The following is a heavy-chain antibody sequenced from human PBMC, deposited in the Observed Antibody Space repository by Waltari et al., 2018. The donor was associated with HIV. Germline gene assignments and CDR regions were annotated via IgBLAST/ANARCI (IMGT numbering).Heavy chain of an antibody. D-gene: IGHD3-22*01. CDR2: KKQDGSEK. J-gene: IGHJ4*02. CDR3: ARDQRYYYDSSGYFAFDY. CDR1: GFTFSSYW. V-gene: IGHV3-7*01. Sequence: EVQLVESGGGLVQPGGSLILSCAASGFTFSSYWMSWVRQAPGKGLGWVANKKQDGSEKNYVDSVKGRFTISRDNAKSSLYLQMNSLRAEDTAVYYCARDQRYYYDSSGYFAFDYWGQGTLVTVSS.